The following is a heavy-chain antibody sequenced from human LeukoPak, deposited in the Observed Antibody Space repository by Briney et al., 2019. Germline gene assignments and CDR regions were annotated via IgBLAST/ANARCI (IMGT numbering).Heavy chain of an antibody. J-gene: IGHJ5*02. Sequence: PSETLSLTCTLSGGSISNYYWSWIRQPPGKGLEWIGNIFYSGSTNYNPSLKSRVTISLDTSKNQFSLKLTSVSAADTAVYYCAREGGSYYHWFDPWGHGTLVTVSS. D-gene: IGHD1-26*01. V-gene: IGHV4-59*01. CDR3: AREGGSYYHWFDP. CDR2: IFYSGST. CDR1: GGSISNYY.